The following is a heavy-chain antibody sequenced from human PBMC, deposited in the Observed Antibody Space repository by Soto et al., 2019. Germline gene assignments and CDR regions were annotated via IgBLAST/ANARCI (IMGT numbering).Heavy chain of an antibody. CDR1: GFTFSSYA. CDR3: AKDPGHSDDSSGYHS. V-gene: IGHV3-23*01. CDR2: ISGSGGST. D-gene: IGHD3-22*01. Sequence: GGSLRLSCAASGFTFSSYAMSWVRQAPGKGLEWVSSISGSGGSTYYADSVKGRFTISRDNSKNTLYLQMNSLRAEDTAVYYCAKDPGHSDDSSGYHSWGQGTLVTVSS. J-gene: IGHJ4*02.